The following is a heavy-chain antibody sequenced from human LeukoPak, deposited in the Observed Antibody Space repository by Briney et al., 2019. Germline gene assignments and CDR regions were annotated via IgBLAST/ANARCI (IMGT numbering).Heavy chain of an antibody. D-gene: IGHD6-6*01. CDR1: GGTFSSYA. CDR2: IIPIFGTA. V-gene: IGHV1-69*01. Sequence: GSSVKVSCKASGGTFSSYAISWVRQAPGQGLEWMGGIIPIFGTANYAQKFQGRVTITADESTSTAYMELSSLGSEDTAVYYCARGTRGIAARPALSGYYYYMDVWGKGTTVTVSS. J-gene: IGHJ6*03. CDR3: ARGTRGIAARPALSGYYYYMDV.